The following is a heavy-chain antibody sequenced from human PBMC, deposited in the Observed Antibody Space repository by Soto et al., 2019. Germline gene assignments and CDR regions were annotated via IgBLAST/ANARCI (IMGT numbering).Heavy chain of an antibody. CDR3: ARDFIPSILTGTPDNWFDP. D-gene: IGHD1-7*01. CDR1: GYTFTSYG. V-gene: IGHV1-18*01. J-gene: IGHJ5*02. Sequence: EASVKVSCKASGYTFTSYGISWVLQAPGQGLEWMGWISAYNGNTNYAQKLQGRVTMTTDTSTSTAYMELRSLRSDDAAVYYCARDFIPSILTGTPDNWFDPWGQGTLVTVSS. CDR2: ISAYNGNT.